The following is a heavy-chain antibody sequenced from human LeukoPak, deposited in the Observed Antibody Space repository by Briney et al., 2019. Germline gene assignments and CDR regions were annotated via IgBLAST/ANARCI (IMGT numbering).Heavy chain of an antibody. D-gene: IGHD3-9*01. V-gene: IGHV3-9*03. CDR2: INWNSGSI. CDR1: GFTFDDYA. J-gene: IGHJ4*02. Sequence: PGRSLRLSCAASGFTFDDYAMHWVRQAPGKGLEWVSGINWNSGSIGYADSVKGRFTISRDNAKNSLYLQMNSLRAEDMALYYCATDSQRYFDWLSLIDYWGQGTLVTVSS. CDR3: ATDSQRYFDWLSLIDY.